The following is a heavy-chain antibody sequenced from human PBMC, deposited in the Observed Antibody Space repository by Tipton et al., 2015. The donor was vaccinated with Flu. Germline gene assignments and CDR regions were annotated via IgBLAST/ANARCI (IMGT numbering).Heavy chain of an antibody. CDR3: ARDWDRVTLVQYHGMDV. D-gene: IGHD2-8*02. J-gene: IGHJ6*02. CDR1: GYTFTNYG. CDR2: ISGHNGDT. V-gene: IGHV1-18*01. Sequence: QVQLVQSGAEVKKPGASVKVPCKASGYTFTNYGLSWVRQAPGQGLEWMAWISGHNGDTNYAQKFQGRVTMTTDTSTSTVYMELRSLTSDDTAVYYCARDWDRVTLVQYHGMDVWGQGTTVTVS.